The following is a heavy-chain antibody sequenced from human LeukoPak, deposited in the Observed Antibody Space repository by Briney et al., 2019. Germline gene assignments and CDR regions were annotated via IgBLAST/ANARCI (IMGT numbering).Heavy chain of an antibody. V-gene: IGHV4-39*07. D-gene: IGHD6-13*01. CDR2: IYYSGST. J-gene: IGHJ5*02. Sequence: NPSETLSLTCTVSGGSISSSSYYWGWIRQPPGKGLEWIGSIYYSGSTYYNPSLKSRVTISVDKSKNQFSLKLSSVTAADTAVYYCARDESSSWHHRGFDPWGQGTLVTVSS. CDR1: GGSISSSSYY. CDR3: ARDESSSWHHRGFDP.